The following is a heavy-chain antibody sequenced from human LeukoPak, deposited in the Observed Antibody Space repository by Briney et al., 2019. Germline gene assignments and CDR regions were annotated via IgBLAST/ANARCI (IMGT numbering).Heavy chain of an antibody. CDR3: ARDALLGYCSSASCYSMDV. Sequence: SETLSLTCTVSGVSISSYYWSWIRQAAGKGLEWIGHISTSGNTNYNPSLKSRVTISVATSKNQFSLKLSSVTAADTAVYYCARDALLGYCSSASCYSMDVWGKGTTVTVSS. CDR1: GVSISSYY. J-gene: IGHJ6*04. D-gene: IGHD2-2*01. CDR2: ISTSGNT. V-gene: IGHV4-4*07.